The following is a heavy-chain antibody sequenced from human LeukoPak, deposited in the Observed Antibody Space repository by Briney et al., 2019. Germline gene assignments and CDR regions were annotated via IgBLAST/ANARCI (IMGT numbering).Heavy chain of an antibody. CDR1: GGTFSSYA. Sequence: SVKVSCKASGGTFSSYAISWVRQAPGQGLEWMGGIIPIFGTANYAQKFQGRVTITTDESTSTAYMELSSLRSEDTAVYYCARGALYAMFPADYMDVWGEGTTVTVSS. J-gene: IGHJ6*03. V-gene: IGHV1-69*05. CDR2: IIPIFGTA. D-gene: IGHD2-8*01. CDR3: ARGALYAMFPADYMDV.